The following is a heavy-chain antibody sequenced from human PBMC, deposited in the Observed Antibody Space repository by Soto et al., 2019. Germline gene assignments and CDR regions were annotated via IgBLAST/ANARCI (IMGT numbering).Heavy chain of an antibody. Sequence: SETLSLTCIVSGDSISSGDYYWSWILHHPGKGLEWIGYIIYSGSTHSNPSLKSRVTLSVDTSKNQFSLKLSSVTAADTAIYYCARDHSNGWYNWFDPWGQGTLVTVSS. CDR2: IIYSGST. V-gene: IGHV4-31*03. CDR1: GDSISSGDYY. J-gene: IGHJ5*02. CDR3: ARDHSNGWYNWFDP. D-gene: IGHD6-19*01.